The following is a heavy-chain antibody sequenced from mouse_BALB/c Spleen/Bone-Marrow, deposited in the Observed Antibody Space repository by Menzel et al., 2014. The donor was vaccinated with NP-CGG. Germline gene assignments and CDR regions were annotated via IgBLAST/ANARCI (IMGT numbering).Heavy chain of an antibody. V-gene: IGHV5-6*01. CDR1: GFTFSSYG. Sequence: EVMLVESGGDLVKPGGSLKLSCAASGFTFSSYGMSWVRQTSDKRLEWVATISSGGSYTYYPDSVKGRFTISRDNAKNTMYLQMSSLKSEDTAMYYCARQTYYDYDGYFDYWGQGTTLTVSS. D-gene: IGHD2-4*01. CDR3: ARQTYYDYDGYFDY. J-gene: IGHJ2*01. CDR2: ISSGGSYT.